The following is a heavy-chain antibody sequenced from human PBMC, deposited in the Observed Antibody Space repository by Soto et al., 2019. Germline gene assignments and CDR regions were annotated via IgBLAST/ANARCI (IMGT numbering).Heavy chain of an antibody. V-gene: IGHV1-69*06. Sequence: QVQLVQSGAEVKKPGSSVTVSCKASGGTFSNYAINWVRQAPGQGLEWMGGIIPIFGTAIYAQKFQGRVTFTAHKSTSTAYMDLGSLRSEDTAVYYCARSYCSSTSCYDHGMDVWGQGTTVTVSS. CDR2: IIPIFGTA. CDR1: GGTFSNYA. CDR3: ARSYCSSTSCYDHGMDV. D-gene: IGHD2-2*01. J-gene: IGHJ6*02.